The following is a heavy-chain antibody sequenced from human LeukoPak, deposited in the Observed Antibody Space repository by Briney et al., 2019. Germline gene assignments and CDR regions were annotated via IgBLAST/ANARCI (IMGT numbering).Heavy chain of an antibody. Sequence: GGSLRLSCAASGFPFSSYAMSWVRQAPGKGLEWVSAISGSGGSTYYADSVKGRFTISRDNSKNTLYLQMNSLRAEDTAVYYCAKDLPGIVVVPAAMNYWGQGTLVTVSS. CDR1: GFPFSSYA. D-gene: IGHD2-2*01. V-gene: IGHV3-23*01. J-gene: IGHJ4*02. CDR2: ISGSGGST. CDR3: AKDLPGIVVVPAAMNY.